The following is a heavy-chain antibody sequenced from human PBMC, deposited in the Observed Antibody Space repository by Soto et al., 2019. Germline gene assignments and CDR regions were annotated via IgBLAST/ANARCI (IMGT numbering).Heavy chain of an antibody. J-gene: IGHJ4*02. Sequence: GGSLRLSCAASGFTFSNYAMSWVRQAPGKGLEWLSGIRGSGDSTFYPDSVKGRFTISRDNSKNTLYLQMNSLSAEDTAIYYCAKDSRAVAPYFFDYWGQGTLVTVSS. V-gene: IGHV3-23*01. CDR3: AKDSRAVAPYFFDY. CDR2: IRGSGDST. CDR1: GFTFSNYA. D-gene: IGHD6-19*01.